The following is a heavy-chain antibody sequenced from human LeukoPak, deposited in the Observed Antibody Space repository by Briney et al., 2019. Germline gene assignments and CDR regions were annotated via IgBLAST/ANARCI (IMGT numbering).Heavy chain of an antibody. D-gene: IGHD3-22*01. Sequence: GGSLRLSCAASGFTFSSYAMSWVRQAPGKGLEWVSTISGSGGSTDYADSVKGRFTISRDNSKNTLYLQMNSLRAEDTAVYYCAKLSGYYLGYFDYWGQGTLVTVSS. CDR3: AKLSGYYLGYFDY. CDR1: GFTFSSYA. J-gene: IGHJ4*02. CDR2: ISGSGGST. V-gene: IGHV3-23*01.